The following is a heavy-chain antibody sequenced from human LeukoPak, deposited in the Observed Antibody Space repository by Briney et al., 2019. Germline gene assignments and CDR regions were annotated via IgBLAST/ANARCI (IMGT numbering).Heavy chain of an antibody. CDR2: IKQDGRDK. D-gene: IGHD5-24*01. V-gene: IGHV3-7*01. CDR3: AKDMGWLPSCFDY. J-gene: IGHJ4*02. CDR1: GFTFSRYW. Sequence: PGGSLRLSCAASGFTFSRYWMTWVRQAPGKGLEWVANIKQDGRDKKYGDSVKGRFTISRDNAKNSVYLQMNSLRDEDTAVYYCAKDMGWLPSCFDYWGQGTLVTVSS.